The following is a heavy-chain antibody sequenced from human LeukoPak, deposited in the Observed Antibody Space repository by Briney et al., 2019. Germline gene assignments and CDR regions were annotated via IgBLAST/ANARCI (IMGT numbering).Heavy chain of an antibody. CDR1: GGTFSSYA. CDR2: IIPIFGTA. Sequence: ASVTVSCTASGGTFSSYAISWVRQAPGQGLEWMGGIIPIFGTANYAQKFQGRVTITADESTSTAYMELSSLRSEDTAVYYCARVGYYDSSGYYYGWFDPWGQGTLVTVSS. D-gene: IGHD3-22*01. V-gene: IGHV1-69*13. CDR3: ARVGYYDSSGYYYGWFDP. J-gene: IGHJ5*02.